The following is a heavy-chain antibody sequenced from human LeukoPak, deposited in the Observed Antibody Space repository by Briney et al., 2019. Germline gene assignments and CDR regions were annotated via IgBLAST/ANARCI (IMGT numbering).Heavy chain of an antibody. V-gene: IGHV4-39*07. D-gene: IGHD3-10*01. Sequence: SETLSLTCTVSGGSISSSSYYWGWIRQPPGKGLEWIGSIYYSGSTYYNPSLKSRVTISVDTSKNQFSLKLSSVTAADTAVYYCARRKSWGSGSRNWFDPWGQGTLVTVSS. J-gene: IGHJ5*02. CDR1: GGSISSSSYY. CDR2: IYYSGST. CDR3: ARRKSWGSGSRNWFDP.